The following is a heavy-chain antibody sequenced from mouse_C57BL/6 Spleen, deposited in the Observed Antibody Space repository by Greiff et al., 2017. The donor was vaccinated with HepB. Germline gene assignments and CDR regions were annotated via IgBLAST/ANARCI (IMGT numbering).Heavy chain of an antibody. J-gene: IGHJ2*01. CDR2: IDPSDSYT. D-gene: IGHD2-3*01. CDR3: ARRGGYYPFDY. CDR1: GYTFTSYW. V-gene: IGHV1-50*01. Sequence: QVHVKQSGAELVKPGASVKLSCKASGYTFTSYWMQWVKQRPGQGLEWIGEIDPSDSYTNYNQKFKGKATLTVDTSSSTAYMQLSSLTSEDSAVYYCARRGGYYPFDYWGQGTTLTVSS.